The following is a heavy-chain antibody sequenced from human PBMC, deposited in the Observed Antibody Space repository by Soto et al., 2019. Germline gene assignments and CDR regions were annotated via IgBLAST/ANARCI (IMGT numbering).Heavy chain of an antibody. Sequence: ASVKVSCKASGYTFTSYDINWVRQATGQGLEWMGWISAYTGSTNYNPSLRSRVTISIDTSKNQFSLQLSSVTAADTAVYFCARYPRLDCWGQGTLVTVSS. CDR3: ARYPRLDC. V-gene: IGHV1-18*01. J-gene: IGHJ4*02. CDR2: ISAYTGST. CDR1: GYTFTSYD.